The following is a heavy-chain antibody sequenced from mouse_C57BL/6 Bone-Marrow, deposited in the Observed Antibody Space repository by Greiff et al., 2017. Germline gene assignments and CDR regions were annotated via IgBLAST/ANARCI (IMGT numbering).Heavy chain of an antibody. CDR3: ARSGGYYGG. CDR2: IHPNSGST. Sequence: VKLMESGAELVKPGASVKLSCKASGYTFTSYWMHWVKQRPGQGLEWIGMIHPNSGSTNYNEKFKSKATLTVDKSSSTAYMQLSSLTSEDSAVYYCARSGGYYGGWGQGTTLTVSS. J-gene: IGHJ2*01. CDR1: GYTFTSYW. D-gene: IGHD2-3*01. V-gene: IGHV1-64*01.